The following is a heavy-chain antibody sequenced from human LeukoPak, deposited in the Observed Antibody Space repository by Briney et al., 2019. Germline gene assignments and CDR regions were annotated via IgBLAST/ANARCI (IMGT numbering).Heavy chain of an antibody. Sequence: PGGSLRLSCAGSQFTFHTYLLSWVRQAPGKGLEWVSSISGSGATTDYADSVKGRFTISRDNVNKTLYLEMSSLRAEDTAVYFCAKDPRAMGPYFFDYWGQGALVTVSS. V-gene: IGHV3-23*01. D-gene: IGHD2-21*01. J-gene: IGHJ4*02. CDR2: ISGSGATT. CDR3: AKDPRAMGPYFFDY. CDR1: QFTFHTYL.